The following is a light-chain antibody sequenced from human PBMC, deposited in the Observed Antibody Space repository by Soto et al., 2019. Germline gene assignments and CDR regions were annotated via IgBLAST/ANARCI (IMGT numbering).Light chain of an antibody. CDR2: VAS. CDR1: QNIINY. J-gene: IGKJ5*01. Sequence: DIQMTQSPSSLSASAGDRVTITCRASQNIINYLNWYQQKPGKAPQLLIYVASRLESGVPSRFSGSGSGTDFTLTITSLQPEDFATYYCQQSYNAPITFGQGTRLEIK. V-gene: IGKV1-39*01. CDR3: QQSYNAPIT.